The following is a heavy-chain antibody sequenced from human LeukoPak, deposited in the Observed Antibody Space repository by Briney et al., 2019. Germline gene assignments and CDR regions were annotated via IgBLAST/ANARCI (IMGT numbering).Heavy chain of an antibody. CDR1: GGSISSSSYY. CDR2: IYYSGST. CDR3: ARGQTVHSFDY. V-gene: IGHV4-39*07. D-gene: IGHD4-11*01. Sequence: SETLSLTCTVSGGSISSSSYYWGWIRQPPGKGLEWIGSIYYSGSTYYNPSLKSRVTISVDTSKNRFSLKLSSVTAADTAVYYCARGQTVHSFDYWGQGTLVTVSS. J-gene: IGHJ4*02.